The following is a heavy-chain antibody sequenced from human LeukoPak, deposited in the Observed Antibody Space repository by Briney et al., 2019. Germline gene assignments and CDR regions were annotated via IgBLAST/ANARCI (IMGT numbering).Heavy chain of an antibody. D-gene: IGHD3-3*01. CDR1: GGSISSYY. J-gene: IGHJ6*03. CDR2: IYYSGST. CDR3: ARRLTYYDFWSGYYYYYYMDV. Sequence: SETLSLTCTVSGGSISSYYWGWIRQPPGKGLEWIGSIYYSGSTYYNPSLKSRVTISVDTSKNQFSLKLSSVTAADTAVYYCARRLTYYDFWSGYYYYYYMDVWGKGTTVTVSS. V-gene: IGHV4-39*01.